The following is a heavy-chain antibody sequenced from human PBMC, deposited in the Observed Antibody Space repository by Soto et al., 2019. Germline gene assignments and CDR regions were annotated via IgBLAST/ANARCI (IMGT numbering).Heavy chain of an antibody. CDR1: VGSISSYY. CDR2: IYYSGST. V-gene: IGHV4-59*01. J-gene: IGHJ3*02. CDR3: ARFATRTHYDSSGYANYGAFDI. D-gene: IGHD3-22*01. Sequence: PSETLSLTCTVSVGSISSYYGSWIRQPPGKGLEWIGYIYYSGSTNYNPSLKSRVTISVETSKNQFSLKLSSVTAADTAVYYCARFATRTHYDSSGYANYGAFDIWGQGTMVTVSS.